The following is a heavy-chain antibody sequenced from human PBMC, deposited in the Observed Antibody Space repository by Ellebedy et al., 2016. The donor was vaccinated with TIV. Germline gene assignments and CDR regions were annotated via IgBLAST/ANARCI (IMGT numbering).Heavy chain of an antibody. V-gene: IGHV3-30*03. Sequence: PGGSLRLSCAASGFTFSSYGMHWVRQAPGKGLQWVAVISYDGRNKNYADSVKGRFTISRAKSKNTLYLQMNSLRAEDTAVYYCARDEVYSSSWYAYYYYGMDVWGQGTTVTVSS. CDR2: ISYDGRNK. J-gene: IGHJ6*02. CDR3: ARDEVYSSSWYAYYYYGMDV. CDR1: GFTFSSYG. D-gene: IGHD6-13*01.